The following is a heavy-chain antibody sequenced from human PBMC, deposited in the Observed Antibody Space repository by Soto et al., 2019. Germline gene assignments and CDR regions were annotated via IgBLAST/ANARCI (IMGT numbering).Heavy chain of an antibody. D-gene: IGHD1-26*01. CDR2: ISSNGGST. CDR3: ARGVRELIPSGMDV. CDR1: GFTFSSYA. Sequence: GGSLRLSCSASGFTFSSYAMHWVRQAPGKGLEYVSAISSNGGSTYYADSVKGRFTISRDNSKNTLYLQMSSLRAEDTAVYYCARGVRELIPSGMDVWGQGTTVTVSS. J-gene: IGHJ6*02. V-gene: IGHV3-64D*06.